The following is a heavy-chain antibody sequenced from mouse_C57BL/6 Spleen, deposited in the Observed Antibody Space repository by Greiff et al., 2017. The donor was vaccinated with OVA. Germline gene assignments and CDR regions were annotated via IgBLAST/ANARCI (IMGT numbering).Heavy chain of an antibody. CDR3: ARGDYYGNLFDY. V-gene: IGHV1-80*01. Sequence: VQLQESGAELVKPGASVKIPCKASGYAFSSYWMNWVKQRPGKGLEWIGQIYPGDGDTNYNGKFKAKATLTAHKSSSTAYMQLSSLTSEYSAVYFCARGDYYGNLFDYWGQGTTLTVSS. CDR1: GYAFSSYW. J-gene: IGHJ2*01. CDR2: IYPGDGDT. D-gene: IGHD2-1*01.